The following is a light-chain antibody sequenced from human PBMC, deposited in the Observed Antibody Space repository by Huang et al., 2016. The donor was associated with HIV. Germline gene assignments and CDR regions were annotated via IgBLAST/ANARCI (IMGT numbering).Light chain of an antibody. V-gene: IGKV3-11*01. CDR1: QSVGNY. J-gene: IGKJ4*01. Sequence: IVLTQSPATLSWYPGERVTLSCRASQSVGNYIAWYQQHPGQSPKLLIYDTATRATGTPVRFSGSGSGTDFTLTIISLESEDFAVYYCQQRSSGVTFGGGTKV. CDR2: DTA. CDR3: QQRSSGVT.